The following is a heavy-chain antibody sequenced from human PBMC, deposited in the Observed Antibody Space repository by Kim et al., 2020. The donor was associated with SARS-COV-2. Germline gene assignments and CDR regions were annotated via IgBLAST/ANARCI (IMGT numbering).Heavy chain of an antibody. V-gene: IGHV2-70*01. Sequence: STSLKTRLTISKDTSKNQVVLTMTNMDPVDTATYYCARMGTYYYYGMDVWGQGTTVTVSS. CDR3: ARMGTYYYYGMDV. D-gene: IGHD1-1*01. J-gene: IGHJ6*02.